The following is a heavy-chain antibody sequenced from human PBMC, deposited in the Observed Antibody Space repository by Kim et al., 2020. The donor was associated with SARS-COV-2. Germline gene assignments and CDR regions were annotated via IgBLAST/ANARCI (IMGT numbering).Heavy chain of an antibody. CDR2: INAGSGNT. Sequence: ASVKVSCKASGYTFTNYAIHWVRQAPGQRLEWMGWINAGSGNTKFSQKFQGRVTFTRDTSANIVYMELSSLRSEDTAVYYCARGRSVAATVYYFDYWGQG. CDR1: GYTFTNYA. V-gene: IGHV1-3*01. D-gene: IGHD6-13*01. CDR3: ARGRSVAATVYYFDY. J-gene: IGHJ4*02.